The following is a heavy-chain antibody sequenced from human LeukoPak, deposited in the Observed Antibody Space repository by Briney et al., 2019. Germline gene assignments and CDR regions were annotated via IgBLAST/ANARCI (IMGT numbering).Heavy chain of an antibody. J-gene: IGHJ4*02. CDR2: ISGLSGRT. CDR1: GFSFSSYG. V-gene: IGHV3-23*01. CDR3: AKDLFYFDSSGYLDY. D-gene: IGHD3-22*01. Sequence: GGTLRLSCATSGFSFSSYGMRWVRQAPGKGLEWVSSISGLSGRTYYADSVKGRVTISRDNSKNALSLQMNSLRAEDTAVYYCAKDLFYFDSSGYLDYWGQGTLVTVSS.